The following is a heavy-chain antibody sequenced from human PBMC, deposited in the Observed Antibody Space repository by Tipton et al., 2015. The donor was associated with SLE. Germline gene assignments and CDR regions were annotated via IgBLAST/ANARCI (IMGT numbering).Heavy chain of an antibody. V-gene: IGHV3-30*04. CDR1: GLTFSSRA. J-gene: IGHJ3*02. Sequence: SLRLSCSVSGLTFSSRAMTWVRQAPGKGLEWVAVMSSDGYNKYYGDSVKGRFTISRDTSENTLYLQLNSLRAEDTAIYYCTRVNGSHDAFDIWGPRDIGHRLF. D-gene: IGHD1-26*01. CDR2: MSSDGYNK. CDR3: TRVNGSHDAFDI.